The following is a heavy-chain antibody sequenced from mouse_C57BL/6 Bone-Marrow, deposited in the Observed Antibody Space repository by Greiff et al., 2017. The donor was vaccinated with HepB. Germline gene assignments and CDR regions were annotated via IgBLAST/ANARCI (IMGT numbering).Heavy chain of an antibody. J-gene: IGHJ3*01. V-gene: IGHV1-15*01. CDR2: IDPETGGT. D-gene: IGHD2-5*01. CDR1: GYTFTDYE. Sequence: LQESGAELVRPGASVTLSCKASGYTFTDYEMHWVKQTPVHGLEWIGAIDPETGGTAYNQKFKGKAILTADKSSSTAYMELRSLTSEDSAVYYGTRPFYSNYPAWFAYWGQGTLVTVSA. CDR3: TRPFYSNYPAWFAY.